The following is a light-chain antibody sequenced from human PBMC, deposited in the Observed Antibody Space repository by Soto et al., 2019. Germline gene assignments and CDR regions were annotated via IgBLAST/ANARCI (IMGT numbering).Light chain of an antibody. CDR2: RNN. Sequence: QSALTQPPSASGTPGQRVTFSCSGSSSNIGSNYVYWYQQLPGTAPKLLIYRNNQRPSGVPDRFSGSKSGTSASLAISGLRSEDEADYYCAAWDDSLSGYVFGTGPKVTVL. CDR3: AAWDDSLSGYV. V-gene: IGLV1-47*01. J-gene: IGLJ1*01. CDR1: SSNIGSNY.